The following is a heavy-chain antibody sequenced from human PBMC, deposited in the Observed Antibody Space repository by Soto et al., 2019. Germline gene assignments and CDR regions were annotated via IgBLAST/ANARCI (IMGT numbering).Heavy chain of an antibody. D-gene: IGHD2-2*01. Sequence: LGESLKISCTGFGYTFTTFWISWVSQMPGKGLEWMGRVDPRDSSVNYNPSFQGRVTISVDKSISTAYLQWGSLKASDTAMYYCARLFCSTSTCDSWFDPWGQGTLVTVSS. CDR3: ARLFCSTSTCDSWFDP. CDR1: GYTFTTFW. V-gene: IGHV5-10-1*01. CDR2: VDPRDSSV. J-gene: IGHJ5*02.